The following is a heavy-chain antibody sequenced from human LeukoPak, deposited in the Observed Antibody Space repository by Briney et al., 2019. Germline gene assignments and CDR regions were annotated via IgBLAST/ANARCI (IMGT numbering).Heavy chain of an antibody. Sequence: GGSLRLSCAASGFTFSSYGMHWVRQAPGKGLEWVAMISYDGTNKYYVDSVKGRFTISRDNSKNTLYLQMNSLRAEDTAVYYCAKDRGIISDYWGQGILVTVSS. CDR1: GFTFSSYG. J-gene: IGHJ4*02. CDR2: ISYDGTNK. CDR3: AKDRGIISDY. V-gene: IGHV3-30*18. D-gene: IGHD3-10*01.